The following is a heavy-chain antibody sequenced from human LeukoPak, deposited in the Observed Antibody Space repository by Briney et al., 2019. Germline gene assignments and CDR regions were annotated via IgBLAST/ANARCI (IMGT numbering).Heavy chain of an antibody. J-gene: IGHJ4*02. Sequence: PQTLSLTSAVSGGAFSVYYWTWIRQPPGKGLERIGETNHSGTANSPPSLKRRVTISLDMSENHSSLKLTSVTAADTAVYYSATGQATATTHWGQGTLVTVSS. D-gene: IGHD4-17*01. CDR2: TNHSGTA. CDR3: ATGQATATTH. CDR1: GGAFSVYY. V-gene: IGHV4-34*01.